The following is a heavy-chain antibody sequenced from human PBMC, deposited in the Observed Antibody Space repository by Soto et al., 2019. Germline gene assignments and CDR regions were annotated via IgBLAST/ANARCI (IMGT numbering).Heavy chain of an antibody. Sequence: KPSETLSLTCAVYGGSFSGYYWSWIRQPPGKGLEWIGEINHSGSTNYNPSLKSRVTISVDTSKNQFSLKLSSVTAADTAVYYCARLSGSYFLIFEPSPRRIFDYWGQGTLVTVSS. CDR2: INHSGST. CDR1: GGSFSGYY. V-gene: IGHV4-34*01. J-gene: IGHJ4*02. CDR3: ARLSGSYFLIFEPSPRRIFDY. D-gene: IGHD1-26*01.